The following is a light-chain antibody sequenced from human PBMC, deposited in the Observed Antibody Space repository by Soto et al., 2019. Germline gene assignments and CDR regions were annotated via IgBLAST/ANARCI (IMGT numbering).Light chain of an antibody. CDR3: SSYTSSGTVV. J-gene: IGLJ2*01. Sequence: QSALTQPASVSGSPGQSITISCTGTSSDVGGYNYVSWYQQHPGKAPKLMIYEVSNRPSGVSNRFSGSKSGNTASLTISGLQAEDEADYYCSSYTSSGTVVFGGGTQLTVL. V-gene: IGLV2-14*01. CDR2: EVS. CDR1: SSDVGGYNY.